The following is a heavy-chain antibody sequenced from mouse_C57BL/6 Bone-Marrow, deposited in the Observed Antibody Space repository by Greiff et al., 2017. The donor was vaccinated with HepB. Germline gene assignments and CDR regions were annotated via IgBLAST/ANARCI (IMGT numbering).Heavy chain of an antibody. J-gene: IGHJ2*01. Sequence: EVKLQESGEGLVQPGWSLKLSFSSSGFTFSSYSMSWVRQPPEKRLECVSYLYSFGDYIYYAVTVKGRFTFSRAHARNTLYLQMSSLKSEDTAMYYCTRDLDYWGQGTTLTVSS. CDR3: TRDLDY. V-gene: IGHV5-9-1*02. CDR1: GFTFSSYS. CDR2: LYSFGDYI.